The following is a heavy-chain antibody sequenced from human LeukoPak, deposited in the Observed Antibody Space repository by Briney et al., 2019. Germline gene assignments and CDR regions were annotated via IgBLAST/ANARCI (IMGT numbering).Heavy chain of an antibody. CDR3: ARKVDTGITIFGVVTSYYFDY. J-gene: IGHJ4*02. Sequence: PGGSLRLSCAASGFTFSSYWMHWVRQAPGKGLVWVSRINSDGSSTSYADSVKGRFTISRDNAKNTLYLQMNSLRAEDTAVYYCARKVDTGITIFGVVTSYYFDYWGQGTLVTVSS. CDR2: INSDGSST. CDR1: GFTFSSYW. V-gene: IGHV3-74*01. D-gene: IGHD3-3*01.